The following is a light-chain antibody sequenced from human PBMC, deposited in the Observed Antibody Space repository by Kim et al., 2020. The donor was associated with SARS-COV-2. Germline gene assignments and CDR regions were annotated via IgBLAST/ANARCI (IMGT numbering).Light chain of an antibody. CDR1: ALPKQY. CDR2: KDT. J-gene: IGLJ2*01. CDR3: QSTDSGGTSVI. V-gene: IGLV3-25*03. Sequence: SYELTQPPSVSVSPGQTARITCSGDALPKQYAYWYQQKPGQAPVVVILKDTERPSGIPERFSGSSSGTTVTLTISGVQAEDEADYYCQSTDSGGTSVIFGGGTQLTVL.